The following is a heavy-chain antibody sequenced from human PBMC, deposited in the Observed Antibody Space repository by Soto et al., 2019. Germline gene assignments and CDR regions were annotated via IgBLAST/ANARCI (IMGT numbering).Heavy chain of an antibody. CDR1: GGSISSHY. D-gene: IGHD1-26*01. Sequence: LSLPCTVSGGSISSHYWTWIRQPAGKELEWIGRIYSTGSTDYNPSLEGRVTMSVDTSKNQFSLKFNSVTAADTAVYFCAREKDYYFSALEVWGQGTTVTVSS. J-gene: IGHJ6*02. V-gene: IGHV4-4*07. CDR2: IYSTGST. CDR3: AREKDYYFSALEV.